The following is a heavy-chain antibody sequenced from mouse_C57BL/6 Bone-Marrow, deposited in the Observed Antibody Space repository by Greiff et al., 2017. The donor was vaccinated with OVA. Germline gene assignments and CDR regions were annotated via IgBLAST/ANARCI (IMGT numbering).Heavy chain of an antibody. V-gene: IGHV1-55*01. CDR3: ARVSFFTTDWYFEF. CDR2: IYPGSGNT. CDR1: GYTFTSYW. Sequence: VQLQQSGAELVKPGASVKLSCKASGYTFTSYWITWVKQRPGQGLEWIGEIYPGSGNTNYNEKFKGKATLTVDKSSSTAYMQLSSLTSEYSAVYSCARVSFFTTDWYFEFWGQGTAVTVSS. J-gene: IGHJ1*01. D-gene: IGHD1-1*01.